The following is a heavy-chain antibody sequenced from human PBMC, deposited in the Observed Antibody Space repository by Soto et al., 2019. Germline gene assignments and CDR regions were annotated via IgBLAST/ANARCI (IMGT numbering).Heavy chain of an antibody. CDR2: IIPIFGTA. CDR3: ASYDDSSGYWAGWYFDL. CDR1: GGTFSSYA. J-gene: IGHJ2*01. D-gene: IGHD3-22*01. V-gene: IGHV1-69*01. Sequence: QVQLVQSGAEVKKPGSSVKVSCKASGGTFSSYAISWVRQAPGQGLEWMGGIIPIFGTANYAQKFQGRVTITADESTSKDYMELSSLRSEDTAVYYCASYDDSSGYWAGWYFDLWGRGTLVTVSS.